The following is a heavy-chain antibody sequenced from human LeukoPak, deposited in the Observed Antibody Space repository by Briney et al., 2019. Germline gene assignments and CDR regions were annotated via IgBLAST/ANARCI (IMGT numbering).Heavy chain of an antibody. J-gene: IGHJ4*02. D-gene: IGHD5-24*01. Sequence: GGSLRLSCAASGFTFSSYAMSWVRQAPGKGLEWVSAISGSGGSTYYADSVKGRFTISRDNSKNTLYLQMNSLRAEDTAVYYCAKDLEMATMESTEYWGQGTLVTVSS. CDR1: GFTFSSYA. CDR2: ISGSGGST. CDR3: AKDLEMATMESTEY. V-gene: IGHV3-23*01.